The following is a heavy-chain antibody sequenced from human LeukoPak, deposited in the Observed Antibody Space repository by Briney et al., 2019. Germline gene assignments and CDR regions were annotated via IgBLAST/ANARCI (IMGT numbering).Heavy chain of an antibody. Sequence: GGSLRLSCAASGFTFSNYWMNWVRQAPGKGLEWVSYISSSGSTIYYADSVKGRFTISRDNAKNSLYLQMNSLRAEDTAVYYCAKARARTTGTANPYYYYYGMDVWGQGTTVTVSS. D-gene: IGHD1-1*01. CDR1: GFTFSNYW. CDR2: ISSSGSTI. CDR3: AKARARTTGTANPYYYYYGMDV. J-gene: IGHJ6*02. V-gene: IGHV3-48*04.